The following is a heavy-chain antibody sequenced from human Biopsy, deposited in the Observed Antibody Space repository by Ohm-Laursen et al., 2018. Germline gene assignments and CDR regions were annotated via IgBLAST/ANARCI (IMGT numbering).Heavy chain of an antibody. Sequence: LSLTCAASGFTFTSYAMHWVRQAPGKGLEWVAVISYDGSGEYYADSLQGRFIISRDNPKNTADLQMNSLRAEDTAVYFCARDGKRWDYSTYFSWHFDLWGRGTLVTVSS. CDR3: ARDGKRWDYSTYFSWHFDL. CDR2: ISYDGSGE. D-gene: IGHD4-11*01. V-gene: IGHV3-30*03. CDR1: GFTFTSYA. J-gene: IGHJ2*01.